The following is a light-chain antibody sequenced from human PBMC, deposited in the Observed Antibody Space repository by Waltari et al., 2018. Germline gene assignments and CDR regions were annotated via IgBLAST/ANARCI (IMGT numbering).Light chain of an antibody. J-gene: IGKJ4*01. CDR3: QQRRNLPLT. CDR2: DTS. V-gene: IGKV3-11*01. CDR1: QSIHNY. Sequence: VLTQPPATLSLSQGKRATLSCRASQSIHNYLAWYQQKPGQAPMLLIYDTSNRATGISARFSGSGFGTDFTLTISSLEPEDFAVYYCQQRRNLPLTFGGGTKVEIK.